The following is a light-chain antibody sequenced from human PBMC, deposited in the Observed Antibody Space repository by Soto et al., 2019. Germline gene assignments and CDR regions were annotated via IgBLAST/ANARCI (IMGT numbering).Light chain of an antibody. V-gene: IGKV3-15*01. CDR1: QSVNTN. CDR2: GAS. Sequence: EIVITRSQATRAGSAGQTGWLSCRDSQSVNTNLAWYQHKPGQAPRLLVYGASTWATGIPARFRGTVSGTEFTLTISSLQSEDFAVYYCQQYNNWPPITFGQGTRREIK. CDR3: QQYNNWPPIT. J-gene: IGKJ5*01.